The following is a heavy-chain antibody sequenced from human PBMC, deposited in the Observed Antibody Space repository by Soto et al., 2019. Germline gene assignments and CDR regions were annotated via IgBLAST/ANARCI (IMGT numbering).Heavy chain of an antibody. V-gene: IGHV1-18*01. CDR3: AIRWFGELSRAYNWFDP. Sequence: QVQLVQSGAEVKKPGASVKVSCKASGYTFTSYGISWVRQAPGQGLEWMGWISAYNGNTNYAQKLQGRVTMTTDTSTSTAYMELRSLRSDDTAVYYCAIRWFGELSRAYNWFDPWGQGTLVTVSS. CDR2: ISAYNGNT. D-gene: IGHD3-10*01. J-gene: IGHJ5*02. CDR1: GYTFTSYG.